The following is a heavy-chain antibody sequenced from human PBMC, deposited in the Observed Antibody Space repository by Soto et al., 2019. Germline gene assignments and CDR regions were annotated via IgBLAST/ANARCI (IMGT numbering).Heavy chain of an antibody. V-gene: IGHV1-2*02. CDR3: ARDHVGAMSSFAV. CDR1: GYTFTDYY. D-gene: IGHD1-26*01. CDR2: INPNSGGA. J-gene: IGHJ3*01. Sequence: QVQLVQSGAEVKKPGASVKVSCKASGYTFTDYYIHWVRQAPGQGLECMAWINPNSGGADYAQKFQGRVTVTRDTPISTAYRELTRLRSDDTAVYYCARDHVGAMSSFAVGGKGKRVTFSS.